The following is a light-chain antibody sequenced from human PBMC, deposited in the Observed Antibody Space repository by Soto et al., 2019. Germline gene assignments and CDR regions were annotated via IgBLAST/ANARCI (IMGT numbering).Light chain of an antibody. Sequence: QAVRTQPASVSGAPGQSITISCTRTSSDVGSYNYVAWYQQHPGKAPKLMIYEVSDRPSGISSRFSGSKSGNMASLTISGLQTEDEADYYCSSYTSSSTLFGTGTKVTVL. V-gene: IGLV2-14*01. J-gene: IGLJ1*01. CDR1: SSDVGSYNY. CDR3: SSYTSSSTL. CDR2: EVS.